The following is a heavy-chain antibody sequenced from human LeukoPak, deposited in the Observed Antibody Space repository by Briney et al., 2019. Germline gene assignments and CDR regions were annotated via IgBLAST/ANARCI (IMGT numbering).Heavy chain of an antibody. D-gene: IGHD6-19*01. J-gene: IGHJ4*02. Sequence: GGSLRLSCGACVFTFSSYAMMCVRQAPGKGLEWVSAISGSGGSTYYADSVKGRFTISRDNSKNTLYQQMNSLRAEDTAVYYCVKVAGYSSGWYDDETFDYWGQGTLVTVSS. V-gene: IGHV3-23*01. CDR1: VFTFSSYA. CDR3: VKVAGYSSGWYDDETFDY. CDR2: ISGSGGST.